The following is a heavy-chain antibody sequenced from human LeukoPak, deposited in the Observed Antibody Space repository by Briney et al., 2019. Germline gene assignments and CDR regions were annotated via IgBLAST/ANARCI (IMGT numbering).Heavy chain of an antibody. CDR1: GFTFSDYA. D-gene: IGHD4-23*01. J-gene: IGHJ4*02. CDR2: FKTKYHQV. V-gene: IGHV3-23*05. Sequence: GGSLRLSCVASGFTFSDYAMNWVRQAPGKGLEWVSTFKTKYHQVYYADSVKGRFTISRDNPKNTLYVQMNSLRAEDTAVYYCARGRGADYGGNSGYFDYWGQGTLVTVSS. CDR3: ARGRGADYGGNSGYFDY.